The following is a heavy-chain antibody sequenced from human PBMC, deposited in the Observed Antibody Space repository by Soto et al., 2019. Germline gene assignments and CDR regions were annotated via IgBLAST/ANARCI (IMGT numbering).Heavy chain of an antibody. Sequence: SETLSLTCAVYGGSFSGYYWSWIRQPPGKGLEWIGEINHSGSTNYNPSLKSRVTISVDTSKNQFSLKLSSVTAADTAVYYCARGRERNYYGSGSYYSIPNYYYYYGMDVCDPATTVTVS. J-gene: IGHJ6*02. D-gene: IGHD3-10*01. CDR2: INHSGST. CDR1: GGSFSGYY. CDR3: ARGRERNYYGSGSYYSIPNYYYYYGMDV. V-gene: IGHV4-34*01.